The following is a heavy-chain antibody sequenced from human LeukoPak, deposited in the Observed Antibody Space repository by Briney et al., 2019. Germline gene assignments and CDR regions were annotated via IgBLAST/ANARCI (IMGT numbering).Heavy chain of an antibody. Sequence: GGSLRLSCAASGFIFSNYAIHWVRQAPGKGLECVSSISSSSSYIYYADSVKGRFTISRDNAKNSLYLQMNSLRAEDTAVYYCARGAIVVPAAIRQGFMDVWGKGTTVTISS. D-gene: IGHD2-2*01. V-gene: IGHV3-21*01. J-gene: IGHJ6*03. CDR2: ISSSSSYI. CDR1: GFIFSNYA. CDR3: ARGAIVVPAAIRQGFMDV.